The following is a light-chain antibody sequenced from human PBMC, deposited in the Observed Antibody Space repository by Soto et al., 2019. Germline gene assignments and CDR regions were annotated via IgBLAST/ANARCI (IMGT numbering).Light chain of an antibody. CDR1: QSVSSY. J-gene: IGKJ5*01. CDR3: QKRSNWPPIT. Sequence: EIVLTQSPATLSLSPGERATLSCRASQSVSSYLAWYQQKPGQAPRLLIYDASNRATGIPARFSGSGSGTDFTLTISSLEPEDFAVYYCQKRSNWPPITFGQGTRLKIK. CDR2: DAS. V-gene: IGKV3-11*01.